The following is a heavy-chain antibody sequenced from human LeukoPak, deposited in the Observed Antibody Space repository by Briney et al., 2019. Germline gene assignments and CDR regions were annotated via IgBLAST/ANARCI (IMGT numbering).Heavy chain of an antibody. Sequence: PGGSLRLSCAASGFTFSSYGMHWVRQAPGKGLEWVAVISYDGSNKYYADSVKGRFTISRDNSKNTLYLQMNSLRAEDTAVYYCAKHGLTGRFDWFDPWGQGTLVTVSS. CDR1: GFTFSSYG. CDR3: AKHGLTGRFDWFDP. V-gene: IGHV3-30*18. J-gene: IGHJ5*02. CDR2: ISYDGSNK. D-gene: IGHD7-27*01.